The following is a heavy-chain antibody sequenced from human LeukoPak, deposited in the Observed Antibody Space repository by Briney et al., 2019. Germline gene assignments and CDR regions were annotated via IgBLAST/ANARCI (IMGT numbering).Heavy chain of an antibody. V-gene: IGHV4-38-2*02. CDR1: GYSISSGYY. D-gene: IGHD6-6*01. CDR2: IYHSGST. J-gene: IGHJ4*02. Sequence: SPSETLSLTCTVSGYSISSGYYWGWIRQPPGKGLEWIGSIYHSGSTYYNPSLKSRVTISINTSKNQVSLKLSPSTAADTAVYYCARDFLAARPGGGYCFDYWGQGTLVTVSS. CDR3: ARDFLAARPGGGYCFDY.